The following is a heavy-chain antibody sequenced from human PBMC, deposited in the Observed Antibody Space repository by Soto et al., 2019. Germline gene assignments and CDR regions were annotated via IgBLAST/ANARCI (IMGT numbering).Heavy chain of an antibody. CDR2: ISGTSDSI. J-gene: IGHJ4*01. CDR3: ARLVVVTAAGTSDY. CDR1: GFTFSDYY. Sequence: QVQLVESGGGLVRPGGSLRLSCAASGFTFSDYYMSWIRQVPGKGLEWVAYISGTSDSIPYADSVKGRFNISRDNAKNSLYLQMNSLRADATAVYYCARLVVVTAAGTSDYWGHGTLVTFSS. V-gene: IGHV3-11*06. D-gene: IGHD6-13*01.